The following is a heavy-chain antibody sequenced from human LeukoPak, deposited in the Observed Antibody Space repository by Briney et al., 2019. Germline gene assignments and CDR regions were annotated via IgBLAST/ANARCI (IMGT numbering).Heavy chain of an antibody. J-gene: IGHJ6*04. CDR1: GGSLSSGDYY. CDR3: ARADYLYYYYYGMDV. V-gene: IGHV4-30-4*01. Sequence: PSETLSLTCTVSGGSLSSGDYYWSWIRHPPGKGLEWIGYIYYSGSTYYNPSLKSRVTISVDTSKNQFSLQLSSVTAADTAVYYCARADYLYYYYYGMDVWGKGTTVTVSS. CDR2: IYYSGST. D-gene: IGHD4-11*01.